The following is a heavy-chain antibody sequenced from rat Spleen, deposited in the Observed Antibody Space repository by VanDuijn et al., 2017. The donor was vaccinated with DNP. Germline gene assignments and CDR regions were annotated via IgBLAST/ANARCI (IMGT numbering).Heavy chain of an antibody. CDR2: ISISGSKT. D-gene: IGHD1-6*01. CDR1: GFIFSNYY. Sequence: EVQLVESGGGLVQPGRSLKLSCEASGFIFSNYYMAWVRQAPKGGLGWVATISISGSKTSDSDSVKGRFTISRDNAKSCLYLQMNSLKSEDTATYYCARQRVMYTTATGFAYWGQGTLVTVSS. CDR3: ARQRVMYTTATGFAY. V-gene: IGHV5-25*01. J-gene: IGHJ3*01.